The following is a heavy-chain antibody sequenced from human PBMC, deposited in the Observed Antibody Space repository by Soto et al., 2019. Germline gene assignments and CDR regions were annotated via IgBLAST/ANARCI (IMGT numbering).Heavy chain of an antibody. CDR1: GYTFTSYD. D-gene: IGHD2-2*01. CDR2: MNHNSGNT. J-gene: IGHJ5*02. CDR3: ARAIVVVPAAKAGWFDP. Sequence: QVQLVQSGAEVKKPGASVKVSCKASGYTFTSYDINWVRQATGQGLEWMGWMNHNSGNTGYAQKFQGRVTMTRNTSISTAYMELSSLRSEDTAVYYCARAIVVVPAAKAGWFDPWGQGTLVTVSS. V-gene: IGHV1-8*01.